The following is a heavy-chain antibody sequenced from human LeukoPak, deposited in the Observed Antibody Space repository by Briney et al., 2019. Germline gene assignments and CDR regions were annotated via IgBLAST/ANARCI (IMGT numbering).Heavy chain of an antibody. CDR2: IYYNGNT. CDR3: ARGIVEMATIEGFDY. CDR1: GGYISSQY. V-gene: IGHV4-59*11. Sequence: SETLSLTCTVSGGYISSQYWSWIRQPPGKGLEWIGYIYYNGNTDYNPSLKSRVTISVDTSKNQFSLKLTSVTAADTAVYYCARGIVEMATIEGFDYWGQGTLVTVSS. J-gene: IGHJ4*02. D-gene: IGHD5-24*01.